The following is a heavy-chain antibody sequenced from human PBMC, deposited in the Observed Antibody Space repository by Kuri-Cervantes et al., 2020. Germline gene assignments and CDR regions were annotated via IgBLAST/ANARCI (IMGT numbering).Heavy chain of an antibody. CDR3: ARSGSRLEWLLLSGSRPHWFDS. Sequence: AVKVSCKASGGTFSSYAISWVRQAPGQGLEWMGGIIPIFGTANYAQKFQGRVTITADKSTSTAYMELSSLRSEDTAVYYCARSGSRLEWLLLSGSRPHWFDSWGQGTLVTVSS. J-gene: IGHJ5*01. V-gene: IGHV1-69*06. CDR1: GGTFSSYA. D-gene: IGHD6-19*01. CDR2: IIPIFGTA.